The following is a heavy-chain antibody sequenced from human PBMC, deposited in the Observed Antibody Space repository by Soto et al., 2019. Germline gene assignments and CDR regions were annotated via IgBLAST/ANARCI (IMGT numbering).Heavy chain of an antibody. CDR1: GGTFSSYA. Sequence: QVQLVQSGAEVKKPGSSVKVSCKASGGTFSSYAISWVRQAPGQGLEWMGGIIPIFGTANYAQKFQGRVTITADKSTSTAYMELSSLRSEDTAMYYCATAHYYYDSSGYSYFDYCGQGTLVTVSS. D-gene: IGHD3-22*01. V-gene: IGHV1-69*06. J-gene: IGHJ4*02. CDR2: IIPIFGTA. CDR3: ATAHYYYDSSGYSYFDY.